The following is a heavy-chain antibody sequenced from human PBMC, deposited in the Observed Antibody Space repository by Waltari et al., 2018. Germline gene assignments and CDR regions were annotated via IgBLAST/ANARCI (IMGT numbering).Heavy chain of an antibody. CDR2: INPNSGGT. D-gene: IGHD6-19*01. CDR3: ARDRTSSGSKYYYYYGMDV. Sequence: QVQLVQSGAEVKKPGASVKVSCKASGYTFTGYYMHWVRQAPGQGLEWMGWINPNSGGTNYAQKFQGWVTMTRDTSISTAYMELSRLRSDDTAVYYCARDRTSSGSKYYYYYGMDVWGQGTTVTVSS. CDR1: GYTFTGYY. V-gene: IGHV1-2*04. J-gene: IGHJ6*02.